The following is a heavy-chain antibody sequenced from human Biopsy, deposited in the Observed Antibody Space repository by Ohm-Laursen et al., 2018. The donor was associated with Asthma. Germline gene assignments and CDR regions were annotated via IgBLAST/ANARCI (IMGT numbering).Heavy chain of an antibody. CDR2: IKHDGSEK. J-gene: IGHJ1*01. Sequence: SLRLSCTASGFTFSSYSMNWVRQAPGKGLEWVANIKHDGSEKNHVDSLKGRSTISRDNAKNLLFLQMNSLRAEDTAVYYCARTFHFWSPYHAEHYQLWGQGTLVTVSS. CDR1: GFTFSSYS. CDR3: ARTFHFWSPYHAEHYQL. V-gene: IGHV3-7*01. D-gene: IGHD3-3*01.